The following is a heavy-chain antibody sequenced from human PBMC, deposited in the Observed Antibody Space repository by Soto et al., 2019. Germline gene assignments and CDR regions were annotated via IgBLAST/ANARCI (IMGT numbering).Heavy chain of an antibody. CDR2: ISYDGSNK. CDR1: GFTFSSYA. Sequence: PGGSLRLSCAASGFTFSSYAMHWVRQAPGKGLEWVAVISYDGSNKYYADSVKGRFTISRDNSKNTLYLQMNSLRAEDTAVYYCARDRLVLWFGEEYYYYGMDVWGQGTTVTVSS. J-gene: IGHJ6*02. V-gene: IGHV3-30-3*01. D-gene: IGHD3-10*01. CDR3: ARDRLVLWFGEEYYYYGMDV.